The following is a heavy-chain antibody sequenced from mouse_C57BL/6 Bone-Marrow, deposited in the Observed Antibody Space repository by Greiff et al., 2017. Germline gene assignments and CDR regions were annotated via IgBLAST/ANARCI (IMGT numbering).Heavy chain of an antibody. D-gene: IGHD4-1*01. CDR3: ARKKELGDY. CDR1: GYTFTDYY. CDR2: IFPGGGST. V-gene: IGHV1-75*01. Sequence: VQLQQSGPELVKPGASVKISCKASGYTFTDYYINWVKQRPGQGLEWIGWIFPGGGSTYYNEKFKGKATLTVDKSSITAYMLLSSLTSEDSAVYFGARKKELGDYWGQGTTLTFSS. J-gene: IGHJ2*01.